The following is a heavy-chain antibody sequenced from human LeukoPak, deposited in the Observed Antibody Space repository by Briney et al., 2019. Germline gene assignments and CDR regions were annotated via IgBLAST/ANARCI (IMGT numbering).Heavy chain of an antibody. CDR1: GGSFSGYY. V-gene: IGHV4-34*01. J-gene: IGHJ3*02. D-gene: IGHD5-12*01. CDR3: ARGNERWLQLRAFDI. Sequence: SETLSLTCAVYGGSFSGYYWSWIRQPPGKGLEWIGEINHSGSTNYNPSLKSRVTISVDTSKNQFSLKLSSVTAADTAVYYCARGNERWLQLRAFDIWGQGTMVTVSS. CDR2: INHSGST.